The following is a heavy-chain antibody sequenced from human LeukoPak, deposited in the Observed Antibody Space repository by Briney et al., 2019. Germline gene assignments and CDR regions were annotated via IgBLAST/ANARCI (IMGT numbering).Heavy chain of an antibody. D-gene: IGHD1-26*01. Sequence: RRASVKVSCKASGYTFTGYYMHWVRQAPGQGLEWMGWINPNSGGTNYAQKFQGRVTMTRDTSISTAYMKLSGLRSDDTAVYYCASLVGATSVAAFDIWGQGTMVTVSS. CDR2: INPNSGGT. CDR3: ASLVGATSVAAFDI. V-gene: IGHV1-2*02. J-gene: IGHJ3*02. CDR1: GYTFTGYY.